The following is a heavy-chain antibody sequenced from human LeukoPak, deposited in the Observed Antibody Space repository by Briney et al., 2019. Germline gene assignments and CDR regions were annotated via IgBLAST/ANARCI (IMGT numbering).Heavy chain of an antibody. D-gene: IGHD6-13*01. V-gene: IGHV1-69*05. CDR1: GGTFSSYA. J-gene: IGHJ5*02. CDR3: ARDKAAAGTNWFDP. Sequence: SVKVSCKASGGTFSSYAISWVRQAPGQGLEGMGGIIPIFGTANYAQKFQGRVTITTDESTSTAYMELSSLRSEDTAVYYCARDKAAAGTNWFDPWGQGTLVTVSS. CDR2: IIPIFGTA.